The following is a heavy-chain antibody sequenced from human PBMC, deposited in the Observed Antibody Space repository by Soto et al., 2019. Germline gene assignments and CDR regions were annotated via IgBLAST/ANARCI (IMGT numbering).Heavy chain of an antibody. CDR2: MSYSGST. V-gene: IGHV4-39*01. J-gene: IGHJ6*02. Sequence: SETLSLTCTVSGGSIISSNYYWVWIRQPPGKGLEWIGSMSYSGSTYYNPSLNSRVTISVDTSKNQFSLNLSSVTAADTAVYYCARHIAARPGYYYGMDVWGQGTPVTVSS. CDR1: GGSIISSNYY. D-gene: IGHD6-6*01. CDR3: ARHIAARPGYYYGMDV.